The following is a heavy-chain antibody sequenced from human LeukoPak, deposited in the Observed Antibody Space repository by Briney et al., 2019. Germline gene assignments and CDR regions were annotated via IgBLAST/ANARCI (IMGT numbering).Heavy chain of an antibody. CDR3: AKRGEDRQSGLDY. D-gene: IGHD3-16*01. J-gene: IGHJ4*02. CDR1: GFTFSSYA. Sequence: PGGSLRLSCAASGFTFSSYAMHWVRQAPGKGLEWVAVISYDGSNKYYADSVKGRFTISRDNSKNTLYLQMNSLRAEDTAVYYCAKRGEDRQSGLDYWGQGTLVTVSS. CDR2: ISYDGSNK. V-gene: IGHV3-30-3*02.